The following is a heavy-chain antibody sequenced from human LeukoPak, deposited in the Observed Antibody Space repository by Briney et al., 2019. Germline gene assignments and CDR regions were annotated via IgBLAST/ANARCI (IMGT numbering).Heavy chain of an antibody. CDR2: ISGSGSGGST. D-gene: IGHD3-9*01. Sequence: GGSLRLSCAASGFTFSSSAMSWVRQAPGKGLEWVSNISGSGSGGSTYYADSVKGRFTISRDNAKNSLYLQMNSLRAEDTAVYYCARANDILTGSYAFDIWGQGTMVTVSS. CDR1: GFTFSSSA. V-gene: IGHV3-23*01. J-gene: IGHJ3*02. CDR3: ARANDILTGSYAFDI.